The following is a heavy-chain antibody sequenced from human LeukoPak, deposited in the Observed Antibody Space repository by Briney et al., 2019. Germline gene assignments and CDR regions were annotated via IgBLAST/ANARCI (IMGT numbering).Heavy chain of an antibody. CDR3: VTDGDKWNDFEY. J-gene: IGHJ4*02. Sequence: QPGGSLRLSCAASGLSIRNFWMHWVRQAPGKGLEWVAIIDKDGNEIKYVDSVKGRFTLSRDNAKNSVYLQMNSLTTEDTALYYCVTDGDKWNDFEYWGQGTLVTVSS. CDR2: IDKDGNEI. D-gene: IGHD1-1*01. V-gene: IGHV3-7*01. CDR1: GLSIRNFW.